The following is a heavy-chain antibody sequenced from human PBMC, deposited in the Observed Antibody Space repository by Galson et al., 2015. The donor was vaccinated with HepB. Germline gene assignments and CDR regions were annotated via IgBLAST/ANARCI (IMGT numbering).Heavy chain of an antibody. CDR1: GFTFSSYS. V-gene: IGHV3-48*01. CDR2: ISSSSSTI. CDR3: ARDGPGMVRGTKYYYYYYGMDV. Sequence: SLRLSCAASGFTFSSYSMNWVRQAPGKGLEWVSYISSSSSTIYYADSVKGRFTISRDNAKSSLYLQMNSLRAEDTAVYYCARDGPGMVRGTKYYYYYYGMDVWGQGTTVTVSS. D-gene: IGHD3-10*01. J-gene: IGHJ6*02.